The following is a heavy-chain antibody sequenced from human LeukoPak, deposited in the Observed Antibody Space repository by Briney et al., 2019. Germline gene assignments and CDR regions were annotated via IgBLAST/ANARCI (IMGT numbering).Heavy chain of an antibody. D-gene: IGHD6-19*01. Sequence: GGSLRLSCAASGFTFSTYSMNWVRQAPGKGLEWVAFIRYDGSNKYFADSVKGRFTISRDSSKNTLYLQMNSLRAEDTAVYYCARGFKPGIAVAGTVPYFDYWGQGTLVTVSS. CDR1: GFTFSTYS. CDR2: IRYDGSNK. J-gene: IGHJ4*02. V-gene: IGHV3-30*02. CDR3: ARGFKPGIAVAGTVPYFDY.